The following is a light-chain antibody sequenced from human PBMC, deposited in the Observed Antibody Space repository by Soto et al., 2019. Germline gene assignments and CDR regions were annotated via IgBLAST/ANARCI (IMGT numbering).Light chain of an antibody. Sequence: QSALTQPASVSGSPEQSITIPCTGTRSDVGDYNYVSWYQQHPNKAPKLMIYNVTNRPSGVSNRFSGSKSGNTASLTISGLQSEDEADYYCSSYASSGTLVFGGGTKLTVL. J-gene: IGLJ2*01. CDR1: RSDVGDYNY. V-gene: IGLV2-14*01. CDR2: NVT. CDR3: SSYASSGTLV.